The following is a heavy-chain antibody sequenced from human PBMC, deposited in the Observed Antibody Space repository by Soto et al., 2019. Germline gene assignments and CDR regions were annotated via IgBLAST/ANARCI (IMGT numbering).Heavy chain of an antibody. CDR2: ISGSGGST. Sequence: EVQLLESGGGLVQPGGSLRLSCAASGFTFSSYAMSWVRQAPGKGLEWVSAISGSGGSTYYADSVKGRFTISRDNSKNTLYLQMNSLRAEDTAVYYCAKIRYYDFWSGYTFDYWGQGTLVTVSS. D-gene: IGHD3-3*01. J-gene: IGHJ4*02. V-gene: IGHV3-23*01. CDR1: GFTFSSYA. CDR3: AKIRYYDFWSGYTFDY.